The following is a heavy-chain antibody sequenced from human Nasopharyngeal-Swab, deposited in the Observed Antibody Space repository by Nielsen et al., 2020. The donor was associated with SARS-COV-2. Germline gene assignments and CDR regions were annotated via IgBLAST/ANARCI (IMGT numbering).Heavy chain of an antibody. J-gene: IGHJ5*01. D-gene: IGHD2-2*01. CDR3: ARLPYSSTSYYDLDS. V-gene: IGHV5-10-1*01. CDR2: IGPSDSYT. Sequence: VRQMPGKGLQWVGRIGPSDSYTKYSPSFEGHVTFAADKSIGTVYLQWSSLRASDTAMYYCARLPYSSTSYYDLDSWGQGTLVTVSS.